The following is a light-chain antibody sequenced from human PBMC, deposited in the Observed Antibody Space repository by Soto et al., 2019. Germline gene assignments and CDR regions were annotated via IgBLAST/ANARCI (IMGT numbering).Light chain of an antibody. CDR2: DAS. CDR3: QQYNSYTWT. J-gene: IGKJ1*01. Sequence: DLQMTQSPSTLSATVGDRVTITCRASQSISSWLAWYQQKPGKAPKLLIYDASSLESGVPSRFSGSGSGTEFTFTISSLQPDDFATYYCQQYNSYTWTFGQGTKVDIK. CDR1: QSISSW. V-gene: IGKV1-5*01.